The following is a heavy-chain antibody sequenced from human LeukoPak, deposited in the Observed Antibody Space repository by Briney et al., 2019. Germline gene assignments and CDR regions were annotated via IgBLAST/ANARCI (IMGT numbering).Heavy chain of an antibody. CDR1: GFTFNIYS. D-gene: IGHD6-19*01. J-gene: IGHJ4*02. CDR3: ARVRGGMSGWYGIQIGGAFDY. V-gene: IGHV3-48*04. Sequence: GGSLRLSCAASGFTFNIYSMNWVRQAPGKGLEWISYISSPSRIIYYADSVKGRFTISRDNAKNSLYLQMNSLRAEDTAVYYCARVRGGMSGWYGIQIGGAFDYWGQGTLVTVSS. CDR2: ISSPSRII.